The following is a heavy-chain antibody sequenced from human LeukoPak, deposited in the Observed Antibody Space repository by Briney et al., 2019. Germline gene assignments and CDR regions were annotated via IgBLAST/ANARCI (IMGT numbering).Heavy chain of an antibody. CDR3: ATNSGKRFDY. Sequence: TGGSLRLSXAASGFIFSNYWMSWVRQTPGEGLEYLANIKQDGSQTYYMDSVKGRFTISRDNAKNSLYLQMNSLRAEDTAIYYCATNSGKRFDYWGQGTLVTVAS. V-gene: IGHV3-7*01. CDR2: IKQDGSQT. D-gene: IGHD1-1*01. CDR1: GFIFSNYW. J-gene: IGHJ4*02.